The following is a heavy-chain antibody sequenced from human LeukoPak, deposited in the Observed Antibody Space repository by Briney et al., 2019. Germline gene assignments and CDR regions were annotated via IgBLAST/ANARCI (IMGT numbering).Heavy chain of an antibody. CDR2: IYYSGST. CDR1: GGSISSSSYY. D-gene: IGHD3-22*01. CDR3: ARAGRDSSGYYVHDAFDI. Sequence: SETLSLNCTVSGGSISSSSYYWGWIRQPPGKGLEWIGSIYYSGSTYYNPSLKSRVTISVDTSKNQFSLKLSSVTAADTAVYYCARAGRDSSGYYVHDAFDIWGQGTMVTVSS. V-gene: IGHV4-39*07. J-gene: IGHJ3*02.